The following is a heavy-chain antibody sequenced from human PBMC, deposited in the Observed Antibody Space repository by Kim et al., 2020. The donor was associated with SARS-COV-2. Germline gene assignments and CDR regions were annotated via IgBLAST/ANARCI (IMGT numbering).Heavy chain of an antibody. J-gene: IGHJ4*02. CDR2: ISYSGGSK. D-gene: IGHD1-26*01. CDR3: ATLGATSWGTIDF. V-gene: IGHV3-23*01. CDR1: GLTFRRYV. Sequence: GGSLRLSCAASGLTFRRYVMTWVRQAPGKGLEWVSSISYSGGSKYYADSVKGRFTISRDNSKNTLYLQMNSLRAEDTALYYCATLGATSWGTIDFWGQGTLVTVSS.